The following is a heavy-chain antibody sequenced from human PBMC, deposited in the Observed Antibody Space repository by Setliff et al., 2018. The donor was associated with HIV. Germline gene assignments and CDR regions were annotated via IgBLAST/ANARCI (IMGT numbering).Heavy chain of an antibody. D-gene: IGHD2-8*01. V-gene: IGHV7-4-1*02. CDR1: GYTFTSYA. Sequence: ASVKVSCKASGYTFTSYAMNWVRQAPGQGLEWMGRISTNTGNPTYAQGFTGRFVFSLDTSVSTAYLQISSLKAEDTAVYYCARKQSWSSGGEAFDIWGQGTMITVSS. CDR3: ARKQSWSSGGEAFDI. J-gene: IGHJ3*02. CDR2: ISTNTGNP.